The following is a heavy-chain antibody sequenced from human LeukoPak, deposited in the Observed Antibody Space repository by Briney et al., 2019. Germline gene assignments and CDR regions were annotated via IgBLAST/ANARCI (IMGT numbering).Heavy chain of an antibody. CDR2: IDKDGSEK. V-gene: IGHV3-7*01. CDR1: GFTFSSYW. CDR3: ATYTQHFGAPGTDY. D-gene: IGHD3-10*01. Sequence: GGSLRLSCAASGFTFSSYWMSWVRQAPGKGLEWVASIDKDGSEKRYVDSVEGRFTISRDNARNSLYLQMTSLGAEDTAVYYCATYTQHFGAPGTDYWGQGTLVTVSS. J-gene: IGHJ4*02.